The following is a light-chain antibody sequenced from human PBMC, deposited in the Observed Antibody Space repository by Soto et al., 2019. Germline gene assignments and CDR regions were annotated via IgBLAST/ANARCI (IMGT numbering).Light chain of an antibody. CDR2: GTS. CDR1: QSVSRNY. CDR3: QQYGTSPQT. Sequence: EILLTQSPGTLSLAPGERATLSCRASQSVSRNYLAWYQQKPGQAPRLLIYGTSSRATGIPDRLSGSGSGTDFTLTISRLEPEDFAVYYCQQYGTSPQTFGQGTKVDIK. V-gene: IGKV3-20*01. J-gene: IGKJ1*01.